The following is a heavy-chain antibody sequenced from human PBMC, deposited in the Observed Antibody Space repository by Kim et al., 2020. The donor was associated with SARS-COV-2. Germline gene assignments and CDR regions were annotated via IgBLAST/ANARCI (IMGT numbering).Heavy chain of an antibody. CDR1: GFTFSSYS. CDR2: ISSSSSYI. J-gene: IGHJ3*02. CDR3: ARDPVAAAGHAFDI. D-gene: IGHD6-13*01. Sequence: GGSLRLSCAASGFTFSSYSMNWVRQAPGKGLEWVSSISSSSSYIYYADSVKGRFTISRDNAKNSLYLQMNSLRAEDTAVYYCARDPVAAAGHAFDIWGQGTMVTVSS. V-gene: IGHV3-21*01.